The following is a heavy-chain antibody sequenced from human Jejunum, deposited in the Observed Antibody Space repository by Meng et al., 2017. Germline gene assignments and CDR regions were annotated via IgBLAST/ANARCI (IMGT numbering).Heavy chain of an antibody. D-gene: IGHD5-12*01. CDR2: IYTTT. V-gene: IGHV3-74*01. CDR3: VRGASGYGNFDS. CDR1: GFTLSNYW. J-gene: IGHJ4*02. Sequence: GGSLRLSCAASGFTLSNYWMHWVRQAPGQGLVWVSRIYTTTTYADSVKGRFTISRDTDKNTLFLQMNSLRAEDTAVYYCVRGASGYGNFDSWGQGTLVTFSS.